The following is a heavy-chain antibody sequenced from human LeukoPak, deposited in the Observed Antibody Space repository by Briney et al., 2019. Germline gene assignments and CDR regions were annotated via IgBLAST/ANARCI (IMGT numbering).Heavy chain of an antibody. CDR1: GGSISSYY. CDR3: ARSELGIEDYFDY. D-gene: IGHD7-27*01. CDR2: IYYSGST. J-gene: IGHJ4*02. V-gene: IGHV4-59*01. Sequence: SETLSLTCTVPGGSISSYYWSWIRQPPGKGLEWIGYIYYSGSTNYNPSLKSRVTISVDTSKNQFSLKLGSVTAADTAVYYCARSELGIEDYFDYWGQGTLVTVSS.